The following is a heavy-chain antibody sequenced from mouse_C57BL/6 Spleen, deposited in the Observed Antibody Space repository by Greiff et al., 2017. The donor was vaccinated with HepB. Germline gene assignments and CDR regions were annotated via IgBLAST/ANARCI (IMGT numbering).Heavy chain of an antibody. CDR3: ARDRVPGSSFDY. CDR2: ISDGGSYT. Sequence: VQLKESGGGLVKPGGSLKLSCAASGFTFSSYAMSWVRQTPEKRLEWVATISDGGSYTYYPDNVKGRFTISRDNAKNNLYLQMSHLKSEDTAMYYCARDRVPGSSFDYWGQGTTLTVSS. V-gene: IGHV5-4*01. J-gene: IGHJ2*01. CDR1: GFTFSSYA. D-gene: IGHD1-1*01.